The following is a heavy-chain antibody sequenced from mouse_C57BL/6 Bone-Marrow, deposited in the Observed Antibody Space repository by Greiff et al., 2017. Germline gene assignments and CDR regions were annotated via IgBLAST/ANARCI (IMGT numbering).Heavy chain of an antibody. J-gene: IGHJ3*01. CDR2: RYPGSGST. Sequence: QVQLQQPGAELVKPGASVKMSCKASGYTFTSYWITWVKQRPGQGLEWIGDRYPGSGSTNYNEKFKSKATLTVATSSSPASMPLSSLTSEDSAVYYCARYPFAYWGQGTLVTVSA. CDR1: GYTFTSYW. CDR3: ARYPFAY. V-gene: IGHV1-55*01.